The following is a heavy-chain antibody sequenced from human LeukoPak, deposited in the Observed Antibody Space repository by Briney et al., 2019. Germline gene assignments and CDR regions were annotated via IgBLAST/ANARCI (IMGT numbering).Heavy chain of an antibody. Sequence: PSETLSLTCTVSGGSISSYYWSWIRQPPGKGLEWIGYIYYSGSTNYNPSLESRVTISVDTSKNQFSLKLSSVTAADTAVYYCARRSVSGGEITYWGQGTLVTVSS. D-gene: IGHD2-15*01. CDR3: ARRSVSGGEITY. V-gene: IGHV4-59*08. CDR1: GGSISSYY. CDR2: IYYSGST. J-gene: IGHJ4*02.